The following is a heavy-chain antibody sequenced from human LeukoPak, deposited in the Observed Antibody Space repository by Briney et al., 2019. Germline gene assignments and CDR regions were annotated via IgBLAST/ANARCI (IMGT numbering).Heavy chain of an antibody. CDR2: ISYDGSGT. D-gene: IGHD6-13*01. J-gene: IGHJ1*01. Sequence: GGSLRLSCAASGFTFRSYGMHWVRQAPGKGLEWVTVISYDGSGTNYADSVKGRFTISRDDSKNILYLQMNSLRPEDTAVYYCAKEWGITAAGRVYFQHWGQGTLVTVSS. CDR1: GFTFRSYG. CDR3: AKEWGITAAGRVYFQH. V-gene: IGHV3-30*18.